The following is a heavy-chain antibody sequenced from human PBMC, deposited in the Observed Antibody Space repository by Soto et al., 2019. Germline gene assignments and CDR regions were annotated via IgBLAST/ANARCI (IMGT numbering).Heavy chain of an antibody. V-gene: IGHV4-34*01. CDR2: INHSGST. J-gene: IGHJ6*02. Sequence: SETLSLTCAVYGGSFSGYYWSWIRQPPGKGLEWIGEINHSGSTNYNPSLKSRVTISVDTSKNQFSLKLSSVTAADTAVYYCARGGYYGSGSYQYYYYGMDVWGQGTTVTVSS. CDR3: ARGGYYGSGSYQYYYYGMDV. D-gene: IGHD3-10*01. CDR1: GGSFSGYY.